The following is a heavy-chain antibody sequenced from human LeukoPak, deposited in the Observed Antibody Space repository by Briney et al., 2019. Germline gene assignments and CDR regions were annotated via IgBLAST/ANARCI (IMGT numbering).Heavy chain of an antibody. D-gene: IGHD6-19*01. V-gene: IGHV4-39*01. CDR1: VGSFSSSSYY. Sequence: SETLSLTCTVSVGSFSSSSYYWGWVRQPPGGGLGWNGSIYYCGTTYYNQSLKSRVTISIDTSKNQFSLKLSSVTAADTAVYYCARQSRRGASAYTSRWLDYWGQGSLVTVSS. J-gene: IGHJ4*02. CDR2: IYYCGTT. CDR3: ARQSRRGASAYTSRWLDY.